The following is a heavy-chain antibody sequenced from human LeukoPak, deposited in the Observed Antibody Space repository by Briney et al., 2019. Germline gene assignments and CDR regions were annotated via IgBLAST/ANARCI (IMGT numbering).Heavy chain of an antibody. V-gene: IGHV4-34*01. CDR3: ARDLVVVPAAIPKFYYMDV. CDR1: GGSFSGYY. CDR2: INHSGST. D-gene: IGHD2-2*01. Sequence: KPSETLSLTCAVYGGSFSGYYWSWIRQPPGKGLEWIGEINHSGSTNYNPSLKSRVTISVDTSKNQFSLKLSSVTAADTAVYYCARDLVVVPAAIPKFYYMDVWGKGTTVTVSS. J-gene: IGHJ6*03.